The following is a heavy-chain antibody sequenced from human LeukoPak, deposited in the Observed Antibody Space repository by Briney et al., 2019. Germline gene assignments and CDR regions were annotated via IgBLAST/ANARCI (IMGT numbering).Heavy chain of an antibody. J-gene: IGHJ6*02. CDR2: IYYSGST. Sequence: KPSETLSLTCAVSGGSISSYYWSWIRQPPGKGLEWIGYIYYSGSTNYNPSLKSRVTISVDTSKNQFSLKLSSVTAADTAVYYCARGSVTYGYYYYGMDVWGQGTTVTVSS. D-gene: IGHD4-11*01. CDR1: GGSISSYY. CDR3: ARGSVTYGYYYYGMDV. V-gene: IGHV4-59*01.